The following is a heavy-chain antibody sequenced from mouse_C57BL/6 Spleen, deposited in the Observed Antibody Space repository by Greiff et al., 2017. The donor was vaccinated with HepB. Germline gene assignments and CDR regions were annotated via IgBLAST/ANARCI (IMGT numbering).Heavy chain of an antibody. CDR2: IHPNSGST. Sequence: QVQLQQSGAELVKPGASVKLSCKASGYTFTSYWMHWVKQRPGQGLEWIGMIHPNSGSTNYNEKFKSKATLTVDKSSSTAYMQLSSLTSEDSAVYYCARRGDYDTFDYWGQGTTLTVSS. D-gene: IGHD2-4*01. V-gene: IGHV1-64*01. J-gene: IGHJ2*01. CDR3: ARRGDYDTFDY. CDR1: GYTFTSYW.